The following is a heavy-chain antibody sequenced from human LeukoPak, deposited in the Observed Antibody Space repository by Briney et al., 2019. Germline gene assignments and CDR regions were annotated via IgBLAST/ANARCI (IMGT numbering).Heavy chain of an antibody. CDR2: INHSGST. V-gene: IGHV4-34*01. D-gene: IGHD3-16*01. J-gene: IGHJ4*03. CDR1: GGSFSGYY. Sequence: SETLSLTCAVYGGSFSGYYWSWIRQPPGKGLEWIGEINHSGSTNYNPSLKSRVTISVDTSKNQFSLRLSSVTAADTAVYYCASLRVPGYFDYWGPGNLVTVSS. CDR3: ASLRVPGYFDY.